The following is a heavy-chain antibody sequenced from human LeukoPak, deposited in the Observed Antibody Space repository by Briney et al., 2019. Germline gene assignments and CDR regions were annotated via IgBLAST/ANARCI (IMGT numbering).Heavy chain of an antibody. CDR2: IVGDGLTT. CDR1: GFTFSSYA. J-gene: IGHJ6*02. CDR3: ARDSQYGMDV. V-gene: IGHV3-74*01. Sequence: GGSLRLSCAASGFTFSSYAMSWVRQAPGKGLVWVSRIVGDGLTTTYADSVKGRFTISRDNAKNTLYLQMNSLRAEDTAVYFCARDSQYGMDVWGQGTTVTVSS.